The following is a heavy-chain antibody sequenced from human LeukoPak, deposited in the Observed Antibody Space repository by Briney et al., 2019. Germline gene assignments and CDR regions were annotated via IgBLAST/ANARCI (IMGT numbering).Heavy chain of an antibody. Sequence: GGSLRLSCAASGFTFSSYRMNWVRQAPGKGLEWVSSISSSSSYIYYADSVKGRFTISRDNAKNSLYLQMNSLRAEDTAVYYCARQRDTVGASGGFDIWGQGTMVTVSS. V-gene: IGHV3-21*01. D-gene: IGHD5-12*01. J-gene: IGHJ3*02. CDR3: ARQRDTVGASGGFDI. CDR2: ISSSSSYI. CDR1: GFTFSSYR.